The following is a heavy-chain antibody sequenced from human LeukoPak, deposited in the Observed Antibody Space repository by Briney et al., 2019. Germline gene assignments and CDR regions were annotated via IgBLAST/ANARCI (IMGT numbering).Heavy chain of an antibody. CDR3: ASDLGALDAFDI. CDR1: GYTFTSYY. D-gene: IGHD1-26*01. J-gene: IGHJ3*02. V-gene: IGHV1-8*02. Sequence: ASVKVSCKASGYTFTSYYMHWVRQAPGQGLEWMGWMNPNSGNTGYAQKFQGRVTMTRNTSISTAYMELSSLRSEDTAVYYRASDLGALDAFDIWGQGTMVTVSS. CDR2: MNPNSGNT.